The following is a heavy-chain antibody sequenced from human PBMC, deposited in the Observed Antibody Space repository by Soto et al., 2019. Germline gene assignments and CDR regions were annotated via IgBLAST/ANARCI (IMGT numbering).Heavy chain of an antibody. Sequence: QVRLRESGPGLLKPSETLSLTCTVSDDSVSSDSYFWTWIRQSPGKGLEWIAHISYTGDTNYNPSLKSRVTISVDTSRNQFSLTVTSVTAADTAVYFCARIVVGATVDLWGQGSLVTVSS. J-gene: IGHJ5*02. CDR2: ISYTGDT. V-gene: IGHV4-61*01. D-gene: IGHD1-26*01. CDR3: ARIVVGATVDL. CDR1: DDSVSSDSYF.